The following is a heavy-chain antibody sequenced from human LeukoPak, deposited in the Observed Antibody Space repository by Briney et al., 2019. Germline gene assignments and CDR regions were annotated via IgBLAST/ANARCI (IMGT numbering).Heavy chain of an antibody. D-gene: IGHD3-10*01. Sequence: SETLSLTCAVYGGSFSGYYWSWIRQPPGKGLGRIGEINHSGSTNYNPSLKSRVTISVDTSKNQFSLKLSSVTAADTAVYYCARRRGSGSYYGIDYWGQGTLVTVSS. CDR2: INHSGST. CDR3: ARRRGSGSYYGIDY. CDR1: GGSFSGYY. V-gene: IGHV4-34*01. J-gene: IGHJ4*02.